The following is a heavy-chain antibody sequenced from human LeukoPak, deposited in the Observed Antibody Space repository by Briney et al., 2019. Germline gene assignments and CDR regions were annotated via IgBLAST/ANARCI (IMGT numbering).Heavy chain of an antibody. D-gene: IGHD1-26*01. Sequence: GASVKVSCKASGYTVTSYAMHWVRQAPGQRLERMGWINAGNGNTKYSQKFQGRVTITRDTSASTAYMELSSLRSEDTAVYYCASASGDELPENYWGQGTLVTVSS. J-gene: IGHJ4*02. V-gene: IGHV1-3*01. CDR3: ASASGDELPENY. CDR1: GYTVTSYA. CDR2: INAGNGNT.